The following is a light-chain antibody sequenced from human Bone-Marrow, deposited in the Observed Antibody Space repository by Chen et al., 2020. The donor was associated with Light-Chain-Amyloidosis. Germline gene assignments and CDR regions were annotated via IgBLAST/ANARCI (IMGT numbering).Light chain of an antibody. Sequence: SYELTQPPSVSVSPGQTARITCSGDDLPTKYAYWYQQKPGQAPVLVIHRDTERPSGISERFSGSSSGTTATLTISGVQAEDEAEYHCQSADSSGTYEGIFGGGTKLTVL. J-gene: IGLJ2*01. V-gene: IGLV3-25*03. CDR2: RDT. CDR1: DLPTKY. CDR3: QSADSSGTYEGI.